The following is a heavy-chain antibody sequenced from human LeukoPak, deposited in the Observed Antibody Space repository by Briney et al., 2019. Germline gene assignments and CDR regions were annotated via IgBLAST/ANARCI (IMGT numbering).Heavy chain of an antibody. Sequence: GGSLRLSCAASGFTFSSYEMNWVRQAPGKGLEWVSYISSSGSTIYYADSVKGRFTISRDNAKNSLYLQMNSLRAEDTAVYYRARQLRDGYNYHCFDYWGQGTLVTVSS. CDR1: GFTFSSYE. J-gene: IGHJ4*02. V-gene: IGHV3-48*03. D-gene: IGHD5-24*01. CDR3: ARQLRDGYNYHCFDY. CDR2: ISSSGSTI.